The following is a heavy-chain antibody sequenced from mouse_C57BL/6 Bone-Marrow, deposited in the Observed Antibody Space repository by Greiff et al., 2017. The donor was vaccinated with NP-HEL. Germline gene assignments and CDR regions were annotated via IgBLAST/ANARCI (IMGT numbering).Heavy chain of an antibody. CDR3: ARQPTIVTPYYAMDY. D-gene: IGHD2-5*01. CDR2: ISNGGGST. Sequence: EVKVEESGGGLVQPGGSLKLSCAASGFTFSDYYMYWVRQTPEKRLEWVAYISNGGGSTYYPDTVKGRFTISRDNAKNTLYLQMSRLKSEDTAMYYCARQPTIVTPYYAMDYWGQGTSVTVSS. J-gene: IGHJ4*01. V-gene: IGHV5-12*01. CDR1: GFTFSDYY.